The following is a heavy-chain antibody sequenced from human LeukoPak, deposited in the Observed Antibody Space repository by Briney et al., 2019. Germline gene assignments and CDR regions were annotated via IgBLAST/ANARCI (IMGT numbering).Heavy chain of an antibody. CDR1: GGSIGSYY. CDR2: IYYSGST. D-gene: IGHD3-3*02. Sequence: PSETLSLTCTVSGGSIGSYYWSWIRQPPGKGLEWIGYIYYSGSTNYNPSLKSRVTISVDTSKNQFSLKLSTVTAADTAVYYCARGSSNVLDWGQGTLVTVSS. V-gene: IGHV4-59*01. CDR3: ARGSSNVLD. J-gene: IGHJ4*02.